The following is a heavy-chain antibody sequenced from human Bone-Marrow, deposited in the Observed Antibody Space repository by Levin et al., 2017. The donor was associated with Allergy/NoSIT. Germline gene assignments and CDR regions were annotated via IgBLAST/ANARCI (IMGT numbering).Heavy chain of an antibody. CDR2: ISSDETTI. Sequence: GESLKISCVASGFTFSTYWMHWVRQAPGSGLVWVSQISSDETTITYADSVKGRFTTSRDNAKNTLYLQMNSLRAEDTAVYYCARVRTGYSDYWGQGSLVTVSS. D-gene: IGHD5-24*01. CDR3: ARVRTGYSDY. V-gene: IGHV3-74*01. CDR1: GFTFSTYW. J-gene: IGHJ4*02.